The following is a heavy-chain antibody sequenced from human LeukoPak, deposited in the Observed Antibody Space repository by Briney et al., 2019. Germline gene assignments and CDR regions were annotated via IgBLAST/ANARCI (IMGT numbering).Heavy chain of an antibody. Sequence: PGGSLRLSCAASGFTFSSYGMYWVRQAPGKGLEWVAFIRYDGSNKYYADSVKGRFTISRDNSKNTLYLQMNSLRAEDTAVYYCAKDGSNYYGSGSYFDYWGQGTLVTVSS. V-gene: IGHV3-30*02. CDR2: IRYDGSNK. CDR1: GFTFSSYG. D-gene: IGHD3-10*01. J-gene: IGHJ4*02. CDR3: AKDGSNYYGSGSYFDY.